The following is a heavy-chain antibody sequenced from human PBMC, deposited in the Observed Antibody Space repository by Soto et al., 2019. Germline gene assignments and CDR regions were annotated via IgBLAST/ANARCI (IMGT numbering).Heavy chain of an antibody. CDR1: VGTFSSYA. CDR2: ILPIFGTA. CDR3: GRGSYTGKWNPHFINY. J-gene: IGHJ4*02. Sequence: SAKVSCKASVGTFSSYATCWARQAPGQGLQWMGGILPIFGTANCAQKVQARVTMTGHASITTAYMELISLRSEDTAIYYCGRGSYTGKWNPHFINYWGQGTLVTVS. D-gene: IGHD3-16*02. V-gene: IGHV1-69*13.